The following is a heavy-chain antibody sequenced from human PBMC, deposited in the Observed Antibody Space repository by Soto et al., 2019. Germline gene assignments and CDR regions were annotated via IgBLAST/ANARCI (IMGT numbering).Heavy chain of an antibody. V-gene: IGHV4-30-2*01. D-gene: IGHD3-16*01. J-gene: IGHJ4*02. CDR1: GGSISSGGYS. Sequence: PSETLSLTCAVSGGSISSGGYSWSWIRQPPGKGLEWIGYIYHSGSTYYSPSLKSRVTISVDRSKNQFSLKLSSVTAADTAVYYCARAYGDDYDWGYFDYWGQGTLVTVSS. CDR2: IYHSGST. CDR3: ARAYGDDYDWGYFDY.